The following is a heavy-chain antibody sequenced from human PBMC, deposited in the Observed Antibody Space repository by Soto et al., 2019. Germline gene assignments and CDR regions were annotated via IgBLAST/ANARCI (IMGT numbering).Heavy chain of an antibody. D-gene: IGHD2-2*01. Sequence: SRARTGSISRWSPSNGDYYWSWIRQPPGKGLEWIGYIYYSGSTYYNPSLKSRVTISVDTSKNQFSLKLSSVTAADTAMYYCARHELGYQLLWRGLGYYYGMDVWGQGTTVTVSS. J-gene: IGHJ6*02. V-gene: IGHV4-30-4*01. CDR3: ARHELGYQLLWRGLGYYYGMDV. CDR2: IYYSGST. CDR1: RWSPSNGDYY.